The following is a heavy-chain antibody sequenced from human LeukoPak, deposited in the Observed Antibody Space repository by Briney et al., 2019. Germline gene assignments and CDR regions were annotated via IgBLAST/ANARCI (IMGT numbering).Heavy chain of an antibody. D-gene: IGHD4-17*01. CDR1: GFTFSDYY. CDR3: ARASDGDYLDY. V-gene: IGHV3-11*01. Sequence: GGSLRLSCAASGFTFSDYYMSWIRQAPGKGLEWVSYISTSGSTIHYADSVKGRFTISRDNAKNSLYLQMNSLRAEDTAVYYCARASDGDYLDYWGQGTLVTVSS. CDR2: ISTSGSTI. J-gene: IGHJ4*02.